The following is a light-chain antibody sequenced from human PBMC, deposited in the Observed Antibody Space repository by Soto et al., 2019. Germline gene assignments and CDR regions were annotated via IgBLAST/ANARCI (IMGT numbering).Light chain of an antibody. J-gene: IGKJ5*01. CDR2: DAS. CDR3: HQRSNWPT. CDR1: QSVSSY. Sequence: EIVLTQSPATLSLSPGERATLSCRASQSVSSYLAWYQQKPGQAPRLLISDASNRATGIPARFSGSGSGTDFTLTISSLEPEDFAVYYCHQRSNWPTFGQGTRLEIK. V-gene: IGKV3-11*01.